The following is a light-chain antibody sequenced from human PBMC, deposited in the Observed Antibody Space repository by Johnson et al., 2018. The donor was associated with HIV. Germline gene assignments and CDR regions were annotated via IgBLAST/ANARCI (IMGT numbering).Light chain of an antibody. CDR1: SSNIGNNY. CDR3: GTWDSSLSAEAV. V-gene: IGLV1-51*01. CDR2: DNN. J-gene: IGLJ1*01. Sequence: QSVLTQPPSVSAAPGQKVTISCSGSSSNIGNNYVSWYQQLPGTAPKLLISDNNQRPSGIPDRFSGSTSGPSATLGITGLQTGDEADYYCGTWDSSLSAEAVFGSGTKVTVL.